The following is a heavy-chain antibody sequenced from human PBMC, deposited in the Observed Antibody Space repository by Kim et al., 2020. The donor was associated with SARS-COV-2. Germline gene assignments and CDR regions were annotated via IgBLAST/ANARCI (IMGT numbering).Heavy chain of an antibody. Sequence: NPPPQSRVTIAIDTSKNQFSLKLSSVTAADTAVYYCARDRSGLYYYGMDVWGQGTTVTVSS. J-gene: IGHJ6*02. D-gene: IGHD3-22*01. V-gene: IGHV4-59*01. CDR3: ARDRSGLYYYGMDV.